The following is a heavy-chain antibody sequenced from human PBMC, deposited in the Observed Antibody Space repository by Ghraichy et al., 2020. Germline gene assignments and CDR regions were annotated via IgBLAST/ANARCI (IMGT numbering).Heavy chain of an antibody. Sequence: LSLTCAASGFIFSSHWMDWVRQVPGKGLVWVPRINSDGSSTNYADSVKGRFTISRDNAKNTLYLQMNSLRAEDTAVYYCGRVSFIEPHSSMIDCWGQGTQVTVSS. CDR1: GFIFSSHW. D-gene: IGHD3-16*02. V-gene: IGHV3-74*01. CDR2: INSDGSST. CDR3: GRVSFIEPHSSMIDC. J-gene: IGHJ4*02.